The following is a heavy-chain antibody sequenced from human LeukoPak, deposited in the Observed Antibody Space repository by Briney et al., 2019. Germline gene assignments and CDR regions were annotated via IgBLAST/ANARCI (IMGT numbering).Heavy chain of an antibody. Sequence: ASVKVSCKASGGTFSSYAISWVRQAPGQGLEWMGWISAYNGNTNYAQKLQGRVTMTTDTSTSTAYMELRSLRSDDTAVYYCARVRWGIAAAGLDYWGQGTLVTVSS. CDR1: GGTFSSYA. V-gene: IGHV1-18*01. CDR2: ISAYNGNT. J-gene: IGHJ4*02. CDR3: ARVRWGIAAAGLDY. D-gene: IGHD6-13*01.